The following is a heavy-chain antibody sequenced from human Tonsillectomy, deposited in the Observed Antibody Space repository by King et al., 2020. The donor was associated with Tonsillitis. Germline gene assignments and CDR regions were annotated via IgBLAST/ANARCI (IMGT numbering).Heavy chain of an antibody. Sequence: VQLVGSGGGLVQPGGSLRLSCAASGFTFSSYAMSWVRQAPGKGLEWVSVIYSGGSSTYYADSVKGRFTISRDNSKNTLYLQMNSLRAEDTAVYYCAKARGAVWNPFDYWGQGTLVTVSS. CDR3: AKARGAVWNPFDY. CDR1: GFTFSSYA. CDR2: IYSGGSST. V-gene: IGHV3-23*03. D-gene: IGHD1-1*01. J-gene: IGHJ4*02.